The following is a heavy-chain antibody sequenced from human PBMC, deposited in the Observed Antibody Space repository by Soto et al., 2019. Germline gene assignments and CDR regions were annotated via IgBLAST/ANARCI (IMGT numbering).Heavy chain of an antibody. CDR3: AHRKRTIPVPTAIDH. D-gene: IGHD1-7*01. Sequence: QITLRESGPTLVKPTQTLTLTFTFSGFSLGTSGEGVGWIRQPPRKALEWLATLYWDGDKRYSPSLRRRLTSSKDPSESQVVLTMTNIDAADTATYFCAHRKRTIPVPTAIDHWGLGSVVTVSS. J-gene: IGHJ4*02. CDR2: LYWDGDK. V-gene: IGHV2-5*02. CDR1: GFSLGTSGEG.